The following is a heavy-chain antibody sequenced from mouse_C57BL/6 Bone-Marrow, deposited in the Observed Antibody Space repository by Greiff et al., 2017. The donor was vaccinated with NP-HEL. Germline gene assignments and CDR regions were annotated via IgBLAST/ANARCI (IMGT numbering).Heavy chain of an antibody. Sequence: QVQLQQPGAELVRPVSSVKLSCKASGYTFTSYWMDWVKQRPGQGLEWIGNIYPSDSETHYNQKFKDKATLTVDKSSSTAYMQLSSLTSEDSAVYYCALYDYGAYWGQGTLVTVSA. J-gene: IGHJ3*01. CDR1: GYTFTSYW. D-gene: IGHD2-4*01. V-gene: IGHV1-61*01. CDR3: ALYDYGAY. CDR2: IYPSDSET.